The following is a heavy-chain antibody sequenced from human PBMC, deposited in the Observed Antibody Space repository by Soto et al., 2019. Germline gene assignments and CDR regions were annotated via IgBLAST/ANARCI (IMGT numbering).Heavy chain of an antibody. CDR3: APKPPLTTVTD. CDR2: ISGSGGST. V-gene: IGHV3-23*01. CDR1: GFTFSSSA. J-gene: IGHJ4*02. Sequence: HPGGSLRLSCATSGFTFSSSAMSWVRQAPGLGLEWVSAISGSGGSTYYADSVKGRFTISRDNSKNTLYLQMNSLRPEDTAVYYCAPKPPLTTVTDWGQGTLVTVSS. D-gene: IGHD4-17*01.